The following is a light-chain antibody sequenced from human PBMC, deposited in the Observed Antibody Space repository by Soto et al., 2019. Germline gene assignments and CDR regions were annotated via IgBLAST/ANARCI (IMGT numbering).Light chain of an antibody. CDR3: TSYTSYSTVL. CDR2: EVS. Sequence: QSALTQPASVSGSPGQSIPISCTGTSSDVGGYNYVSWYQQHPGKAPKLMIYEVSNRSSGVSNRFSGSKSGNTASLTISGLQAEDEADYYCTSYTSYSTVLFGGGTKLTVL. V-gene: IGLV2-14*01. CDR1: SSDVGGYNY. J-gene: IGLJ3*02.